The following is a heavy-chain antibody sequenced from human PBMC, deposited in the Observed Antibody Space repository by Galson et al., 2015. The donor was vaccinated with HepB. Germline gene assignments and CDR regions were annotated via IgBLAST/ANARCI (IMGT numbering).Heavy chain of an antibody. CDR2: IIPIFGTA. J-gene: IGHJ3*02. CDR3: ARPDCGSTSCYGIAAASVAFDI. CDR1: GGTFSSYA. V-gene: IGHV1-69*13. D-gene: IGHD2-2*01. Sequence: SVKVSCKASGGTFSSYAISWVRQAPGQGLEWMGGIIPIFGTANYAQKFQGRVTITADESTSTAYMELSSLRSEDTAVYYCARPDCGSTSCYGIAAASVAFDIWGQGTMVTVSS.